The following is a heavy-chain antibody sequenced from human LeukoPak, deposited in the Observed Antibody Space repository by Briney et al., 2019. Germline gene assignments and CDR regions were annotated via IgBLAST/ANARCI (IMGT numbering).Heavy chain of an antibody. CDR3: ARDWSGDDY. Sequence: GGSLRLSCAASGFTFSSYAMHWVRQAPGKGLEWVAVISYDGSNKYYADSVKGRFTISRDDAKNSLYLQMNSLRPEDTALYYCARDWSGDDYWGQGTLVTVSS. CDR2: ISYDGSNK. CDR1: GFTFSSYA. V-gene: IGHV3-30-3*01. D-gene: IGHD3-3*01. J-gene: IGHJ4*02.